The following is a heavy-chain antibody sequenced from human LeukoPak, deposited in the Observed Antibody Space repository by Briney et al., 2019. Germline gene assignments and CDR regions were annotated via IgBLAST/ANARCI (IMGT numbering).Heavy chain of an antibody. CDR3: TTHPLRGGYVYYYYYYMDV. CDR1: GFTFSNAW. V-gene: IGHV3-15*01. Sequence: GGSLRLSCAASGFTFSNAWMSWVRQAPGKGLEWVGRIKSKTDGGTTDYAAPVKGRFTISRDDSKNTLYLQMNSLKAEDTAVYYCTTHPLRGGYVYYYYYYMDVWGKGTTVTVSS. D-gene: IGHD5-12*01. CDR2: IKSKTDGGTT. J-gene: IGHJ6*03.